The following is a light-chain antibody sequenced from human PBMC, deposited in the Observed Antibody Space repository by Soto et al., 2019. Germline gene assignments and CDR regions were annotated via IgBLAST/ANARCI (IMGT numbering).Light chain of an antibody. CDR2: GAS. Sequence: EIVMTQSPATLSVSPGERVTLSCWARQSVRTNLTWYQQKPGQAPRLPIYGASTKATGIPPRFNGSGSGTEVTLTINSLQSEDFAVYSCQQYNNWPPLNFGGGTKVEI. CDR1: QSVRTN. J-gene: IGKJ4*01. V-gene: IGKV3-15*01. CDR3: QQYNNWPPLN.